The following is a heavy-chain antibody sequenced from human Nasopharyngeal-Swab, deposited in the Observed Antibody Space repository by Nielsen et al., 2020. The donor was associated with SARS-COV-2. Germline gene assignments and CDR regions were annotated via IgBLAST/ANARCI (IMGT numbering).Heavy chain of an antibody. V-gene: IGHV3-15*01. D-gene: IGHD6-6*01. CDR2: IKSKTDGGTT. CDR1: GITFRNAW. J-gene: IGHJ4*02. Sequence: GSQKILRAASGITFRNAWMSWVRQAPGKGLEGVGRIKSKTDGGTTDYAAPVKGRFTISRDDSKNTVYLQMNSLKIEDTAVYYCTTASIWQLADYWGQGTLVTVSS. CDR3: TTASIWQLADY.